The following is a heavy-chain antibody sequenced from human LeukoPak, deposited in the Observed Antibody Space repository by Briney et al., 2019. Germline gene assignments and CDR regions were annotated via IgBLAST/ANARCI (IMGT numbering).Heavy chain of an antibody. J-gene: IGHJ4*02. CDR2: ISGSGGTT. V-gene: IGHV3-23*01. D-gene: IGHD1-26*01. Sequence: PGGSLRLSCAASGFTFDDYAMHWVRQAPGKGLEWVSGISGSGGTTYYADSVKGRFTISRDNSMNTLYLQMNSLRAEDTAVYSCAKDRLGALLYFDSWGQGTLVTVSS. CDR3: AKDRLGALLYFDS. CDR1: GFTFDDYA.